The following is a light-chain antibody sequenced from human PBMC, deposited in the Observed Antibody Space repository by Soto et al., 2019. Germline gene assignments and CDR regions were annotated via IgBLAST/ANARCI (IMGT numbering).Light chain of an antibody. V-gene: IGKV1-27*01. CDR1: QGIRNY. CDR3: QKYNSAPPLWT. Sequence: DIQMTQSPSSLSASVGDRVTITCRASQGIRNYLAWYQQKPGKVPKLLIYAASTLQSGVSSRFSGSGSGTDFTLTISSLQPEDVGAYYCQKYNSAPPLWTFGQGTKVEIK. J-gene: IGKJ1*01. CDR2: AAS.